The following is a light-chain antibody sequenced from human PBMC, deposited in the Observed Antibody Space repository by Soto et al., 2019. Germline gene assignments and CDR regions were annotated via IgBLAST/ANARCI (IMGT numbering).Light chain of an antibody. CDR3: QQSYSSPRT. V-gene: IGKV1-39*01. CDR2: AAS. CDR1: QSINYY. Sequence: DIQMTQSPSFLSASVGDRVTITCRASQSINYYLNWYQQKPGKAPELLIYAASSLQSGVPSRFSGSGSGTDFTLTISSLQPEDFATYYCQQSYSSPRTFGQGTKVEIK. J-gene: IGKJ1*01.